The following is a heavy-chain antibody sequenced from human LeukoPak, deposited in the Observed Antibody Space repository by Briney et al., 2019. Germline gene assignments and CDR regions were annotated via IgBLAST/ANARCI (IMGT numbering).Heavy chain of an antibody. D-gene: IGHD5-18*01. CDR1: GYSFTGSG. J-gene: IGHJ4*02. CDR3: ARSPDSDGQFDY. Sequence: GASVKVSCKPSGYSFTGSGTCCVRQTPGEGLERMGWIIAYNGNTNYSQKLQGRGSMTTDTSTSTAYMELRSLRSDDAAVYYCARSPDSDGQFDYWGQGTLVTVSS. V-gene: IGHV1-18*01. CDR2: IIAYNGNT.